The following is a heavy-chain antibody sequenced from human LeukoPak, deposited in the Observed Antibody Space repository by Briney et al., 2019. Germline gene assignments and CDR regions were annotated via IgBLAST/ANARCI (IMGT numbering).Heavy chain of an antibody. D-gene: IGHD3-16*01. J-gene: IGHJ4*02. CDR1: GFTFSSYS. CDR2: ISSSSSYI. Sequence: PGGSLRLSCAASGFTFSSYSMNWVRQAPGKGLEWVSSISSSSSYIYYADSVKGRFTISRDNAKNSLYLQMNSLRDDDTAVYYCASWGSGSHRTADYWGQGTLVTVSS. V-gene: IGHV3-21*01. CDR3: ASWGSGSHRTADY.